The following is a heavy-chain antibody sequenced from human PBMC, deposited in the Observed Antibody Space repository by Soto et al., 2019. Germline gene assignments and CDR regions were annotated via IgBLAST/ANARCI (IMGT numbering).Heavy chain of an antibody. CDR2: IWYDGSNK. V-gene: IGHV3-33*01. D-gene: IGHD3-9*01. CDR1: GFTFSSYG. CDR3: ARERSILTGYVDY. Sequence: GGFLRLSCAASGFTFSSYGMHWVRQAPGKGLEWVAVIWYDGSNKYYADSVKGRFTISRDNSKNTLYLQMNSLRAEDTAVYYCARERSILTGYVDYWGQGTLVNVSS. J-gene: IGHJ4*02.